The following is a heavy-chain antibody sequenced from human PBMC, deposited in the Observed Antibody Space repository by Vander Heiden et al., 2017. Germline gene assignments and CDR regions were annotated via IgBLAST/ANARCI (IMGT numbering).Heavy chain of an antibody. D-gene: IGHD6-6*01. Sequence: EVQLVESGGGLVEPGGSLTLSCAISGFTFSKGWMGWVRQTAAKGLEWVGRIKSRKDGGTTDYAAPVAGRFTISRDDSQNMLYLRMNGLKTEDRALYYGTTDRGIGPRPLFDSWGQGIPVTVSS. V-gene: IGHV3-15*01. CDR2: IKSRKDGGTT. CDR1: GFTFSKGW. J-gene: IGHJ4*02. CDR3: TTDRGIGPRPLFDS.